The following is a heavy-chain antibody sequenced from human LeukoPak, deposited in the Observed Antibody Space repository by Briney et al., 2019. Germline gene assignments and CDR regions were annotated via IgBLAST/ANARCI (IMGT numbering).Heavy chain of an antibody. D-gene: IGHD1-26*01. J-gene: IGHJ3*02. CDR3: AREDSGSYYVWVTDAFDI. Sequence: PSETLSLTCTVSGGSISSSSYYWGWIRQPPGKGLEWIGSIYYSGSTYYNPSLKSRVTISVDTSKNQFSLKLSSVTAADTAVYYCAREDSGSYYVWVTDAFDIWGQGTMVTVSS. CDR2: IYYSGST. V-gene: IGHV4-39*07. CDR1: GGSISSSSYY.